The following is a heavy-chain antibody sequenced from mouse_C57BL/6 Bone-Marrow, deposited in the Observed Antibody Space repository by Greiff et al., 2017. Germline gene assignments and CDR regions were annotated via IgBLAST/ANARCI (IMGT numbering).Heavy chain of an antibody. D-gene: IGHD1-1*01. V-gene: IGHV1-85*01. J-gene: IGHJ1*03. CDR1: GYTFTSYD. CDR3: ARDYGSSYWYFDV. CDR2: IYPRDGST. Sequence: VQVVESGPELVKPGASVKLSCKASGYTFTSYDINWVKQRPGQGLGWIGWIYPRDGSTKYNEKFKGKATLTVDTSSSTAYMELHSLTSEDSAVHFCARDYGSSYWYFDVWGTGTTVTVSS.